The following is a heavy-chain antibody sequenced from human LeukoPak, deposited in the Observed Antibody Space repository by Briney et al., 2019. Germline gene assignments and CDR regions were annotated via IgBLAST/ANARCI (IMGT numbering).Heavy chain of an antibody. D-gene: IGHD1-26*01. Sequence: SETLSLTCAVSGYSIRSGYYWAWIRQPPGKGLEWIGSLHHTRSTYYNPSLKSRVSMSVDRSNNNFSLKLSTVTASDTAVYHCARDRESSPWELLLDYWGQGILVTVSS. CDR1: GYSIRSGYY. J-gene: IGHJ4*02. V-gene: IGHV4-38-2*02. CDR3: ARDRESSPWELLLDY. CDR2: LHHTRST.